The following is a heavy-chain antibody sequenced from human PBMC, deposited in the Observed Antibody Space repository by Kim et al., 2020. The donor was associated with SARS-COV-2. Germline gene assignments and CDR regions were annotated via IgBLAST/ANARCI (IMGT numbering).Heavy chain of an antibody. CDR3: ARDLVAAPAFEAFD. D-gene: IGHD2-15*01. CDR2: IFHTGST. CDR1: GASITSNSDSFY. Sequence: SETLSLTCTVSGASITSNSDSFYWGWIRQPPGKGLEWIGSIFHTGSTYYNPSLISRVTISIDTSKNQFSLRLTSVTAADTAVYYCARDLVAAPAFEAFD. V-gene: IGHV4-39*07. J-gene: IGHJ3*02.